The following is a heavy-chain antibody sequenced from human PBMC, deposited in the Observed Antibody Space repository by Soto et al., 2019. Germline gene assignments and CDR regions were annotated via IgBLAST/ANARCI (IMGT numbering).Heavy chain of an antibody. J-gene: IGHJ4*02. CDR2: ISGSGGST. Sequence: PGGSLRHSCASSGFTFSSYAMSWVRQATGKGLEWVSAISGSGGSTYYADSVKGRFTISRDNSKNTLYLQMNSLRAEDTAVYYCAKTYSGYGNFDYWGQGTLVTVSS. D-gene: IGHD5-12*01. CDR3: AKTYSGYGNFDY. V-gene: IGHV3-23*01. CDR1: GFTFSSYA.